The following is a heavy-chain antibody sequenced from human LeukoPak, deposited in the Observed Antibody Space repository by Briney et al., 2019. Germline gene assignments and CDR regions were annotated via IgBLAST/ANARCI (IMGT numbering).Heavy chain of an antibody. V-gene: IGHV2-70*11. J-gene: IGHJ4*02. CDR1: GFSLSTSGMC. CDR2: VDWDDDK. Sequence: FGPTLVNPTQTLTLTCTFSGFSLSTSGMCVNWIRQPPGKALEWLARVDWDDDKYYSTSLKTRLTISKDTSKNQVVLTMTNLDPVDTATYYCAPIRAGPDYIDYWGQGTLVNVSS. CDR3: APIRAGPDYIDY.